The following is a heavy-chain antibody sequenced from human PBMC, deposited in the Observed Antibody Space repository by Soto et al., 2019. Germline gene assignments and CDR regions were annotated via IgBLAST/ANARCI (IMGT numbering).Heavy chain of an antibody. CDR3: ARLGPTTVPTSYFTGKYNGMDV. CDR2: IYYSGST. V-gene: IGHV4-30-4*01. Sequence: SETLALAGTVAGCAMSIGEGDWSGVLHPPVKGLEWIGYIYYSGSTYYNPSLRSRLTISVDTSKNQFSLKLSSVTAADTAVYCCARLGPTTVPTSYFTGKYNGMDVWGQGTTVT. CDR1: GCAMSIGEGD. J-gene: IGHJ6*02. D-gene: IGHD4-17*01.